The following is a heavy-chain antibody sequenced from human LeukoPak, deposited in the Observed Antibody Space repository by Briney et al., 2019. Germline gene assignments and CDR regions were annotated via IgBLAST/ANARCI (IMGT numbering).Heavy chain of an antibody. CDR1: GGTFSSYA. CDR2: IIPIFGTA. D-gene: IGHD3-9*01. CDR3: ARLHILTGYSTGALDI. J-gene: IGHJ3*02. Sequence: ASVKVSCKASGGTFSSYAISWVRQAPGQGLEWMGGIIPIFGTANYAQKFQGRVTITADESTSTAYMELSSLRSDDTAMYFCARLHILTGYSTGALDIWGQGTMVTIS. V-gene: IGHV1-69*13.